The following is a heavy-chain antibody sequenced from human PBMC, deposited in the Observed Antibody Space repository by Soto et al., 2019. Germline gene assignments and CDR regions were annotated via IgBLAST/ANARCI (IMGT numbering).Heavy chain of an antibody. V-gene: IGHV3-7*03. CDR2: IRPDGTET. CDR1: GFTFTDFY. Sequence: EVQLVQSGGGLVQPGGTLRLSCVGSGFTFTDFYMNWVRQAPGKGLEWVATIRPDGTETNYVESVRGRFTTARDNAKNTLFMQFTCLRADDTALNYWSGWGGHDYNYWGQGNLVTVSS. J-gene: IGHJ4*02. CDR3: SGWGGHDYNY. D-gene: IGHD4-4*01.